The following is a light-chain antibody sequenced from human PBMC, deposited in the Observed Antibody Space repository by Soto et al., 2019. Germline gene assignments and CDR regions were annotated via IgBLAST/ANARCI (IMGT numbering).Light chain of an antibody. V-gene: IGLV1-36*01. CDR2: YGD. J-gene: IGLJ2*01. Sequence: QSVLTQPPSVSEAPRQRVTISCSGSSSNIGNNAVNWYQQLPGKAPKLLIYYGDLLPSGVSDRFSGSTSGTSASLAISGLPSEDEADYYCAAWDDSLNGTVFGGGTKVTVL. CDR3: AAWDDSLNGTV. CDR1: SSNIGNNA.